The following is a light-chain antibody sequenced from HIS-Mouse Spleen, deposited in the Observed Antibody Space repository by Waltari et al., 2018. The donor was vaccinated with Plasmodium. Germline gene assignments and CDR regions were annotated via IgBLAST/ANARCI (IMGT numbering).Light chain of an antibody. V-gene: IGLV2-14*03. CDR1: SSDVGGYHY. J-gene: IGLJ1*01. CDR2: DVS. Sequence: QSSLTHPASVSGSPGQSITISCPGTSSDVGGYHYVSWYQQHPGKAPKLMIYDVSNRPSGVSNRFSGSKSGNTASLTISGLQAEDEADYYCSSYTSSSTAFGTGTKVTVL. CDR3: SSYTSSSTA.